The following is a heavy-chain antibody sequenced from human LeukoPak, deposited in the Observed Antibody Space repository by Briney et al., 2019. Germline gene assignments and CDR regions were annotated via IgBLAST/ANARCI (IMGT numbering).Heavy chain of an antibody. CDR2: INPNSGGT. CDR1: GYTFTGYY. CDR3: ASQAWDYYDSSGYFVH. D-gene: IGHD3-22*01. J-gene: IGHJ5*02. Sequence: VASVKVSCKASGYTFTGYYMHWVRQAPGQGLEWMGWINPNSGGTNYAQKFQGRVTMTRDTSISTAYMELSRLRSDDTAVYYCASQAWDYYDSSGYFVHWGQGTLVTVSS. V-gene: IGHV1-2*02.